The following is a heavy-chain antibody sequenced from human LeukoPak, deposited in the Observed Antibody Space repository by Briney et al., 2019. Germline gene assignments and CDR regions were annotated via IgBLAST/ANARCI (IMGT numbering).Heavy chain of an antibody. Sequence: GGSLRLSCAASGFTFSSYAMHWVRQTPGKGLEWVAVISYDGSNKYYADSVKGRFTISRDNSKNTLYLQVNSLRAEDTAVYYCARTILGGMATSYFDYWGQGTLVTVSS. CDR1: GFTFSSYA. J-gene: IGHJ4*02. D-gene: IGHD5-12*01. CDR2: ISYDGSNK. CDR3: ARTILGGMATSYFDY. V-gene: IGHV3-30-3*01.